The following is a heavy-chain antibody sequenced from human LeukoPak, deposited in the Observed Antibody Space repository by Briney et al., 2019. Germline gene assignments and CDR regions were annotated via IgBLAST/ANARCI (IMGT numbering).Heavy chain of an antibody. J-gene: IGHJ4*02. CDR2: IRYDGSNK. Sequence: PGGSLRLSCAASGFTFSSYGMHWVRQAPGEGLEWVTFIRYDGSNKYYADSVKGRFTISRDNSKNTLYLQMNSLRAEDTAVYYCAKEESITIFGVVIIPFDYWGQGTLVTVSS. CDR3: AKEESITIFGVVIIPFDY. CDR1: GFTFSSYG. V-gene: IGHV3-30*02. D-gene: IGHD3-3*01.